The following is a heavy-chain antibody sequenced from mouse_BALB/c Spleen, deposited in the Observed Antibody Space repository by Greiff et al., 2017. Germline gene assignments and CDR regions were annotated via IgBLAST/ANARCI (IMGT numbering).Heavy chain of an antibody. D-gene: IGHD2-1*01. CDR2: INPYNDGT. V-gene: IGHV1-14*01. J-gene: IGHJ4*01. Sequence: EVQLQQSGPELVKPGASVKMSCKASGYTFTSYVMHWVKQKPGQGLEWIGYINPYNDGTKYNEKFKGKATLTSDKSSNTAYMQLSSLTSEDSAVYYCARWGNYGYYAMDYWGQGTSVTVSS. CDR3: ARWGNYGYYAMDY. CDR1: GYTFTSYV.